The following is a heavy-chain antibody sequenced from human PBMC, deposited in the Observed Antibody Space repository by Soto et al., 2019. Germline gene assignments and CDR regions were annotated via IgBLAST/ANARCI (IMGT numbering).Heavy chain of an antibody. D-gene: IGHD3-9*01. Sequence: QITLKESGPTLVQPTQPLTLTCTFSGFSLTNTGATVGWNRQAPGKGLEWLALIYWHDDKRYNPSLKNRLTIAKDTSRNQVVRTITTVGPVDTATYYCAHGRFEILTGPFDSWGQGTLVTVSS. J-gene: IGHJ5*01. CDR3: AHGRFEILTGPFDS. V-gene: IGHV2-5*01. CDR1: GFSLTNTGAT. CDR2: IYWHDDK.